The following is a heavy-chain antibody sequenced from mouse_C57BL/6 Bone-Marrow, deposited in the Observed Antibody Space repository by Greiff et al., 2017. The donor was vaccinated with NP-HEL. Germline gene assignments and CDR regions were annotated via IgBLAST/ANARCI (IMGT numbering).Heavy chain of an antibody. CDR1: GFTFSDFY. J-gene: IGHJ3*01. CDR2: SRNKANDYTT. Sequence: EVQLVESGGGLVQSGRSLRLSCATSGFTFSDFYMEWVRQAPGQGLEWIAASRNKANDYTTEYSASVKGRFIVSRDTSQSILYLQMNALRAEDTVIYNCARDDYDEGFAYWGQGTLVTVSA. D-gene: IGHD2-4*01. V-gene: IGHV7-1*01. CDR3: ARDDYDEGFAY.